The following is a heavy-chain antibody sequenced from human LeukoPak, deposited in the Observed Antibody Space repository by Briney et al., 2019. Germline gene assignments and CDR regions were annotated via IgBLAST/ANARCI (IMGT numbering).Heavy chain of an antibody. CDR3: AKNVVVKRYIDF. D-gene: IGHD2-15*01. J-gene: IGHJ4*02. Sequence: GGSLRLSCAASGFTFSNHAMSWVRQAPGKGLQWVAVISGGGRTAEYEDFVKGRFTISRDNSKNTLSLQMNSLTVEDTAIYFCAKNVVVKRYIDFWGQGTLVTVSS. CDR2: ISGGGRTA. V-gene: IGHV3-23*01. CDR1: GFTFSNHA.